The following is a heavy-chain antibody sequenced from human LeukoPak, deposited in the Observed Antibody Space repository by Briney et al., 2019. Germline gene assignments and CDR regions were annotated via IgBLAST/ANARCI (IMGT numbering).Heavy chain of an antibody. CDR1: GYTFTSYG. Sequence: ASVKVSCKASGYTFTSYGISWVRQAPGQGLEWMGWISAYNGNTNYAQKPQGRVTMTTDTSTSTAYMELRSLRSDDTAVYYCAREQGSSSWHGLRALDYWGQGTLVTVSS. D-gene: IGHD6-13*01. CDR2: ISAYNGNT. CDR3: AREQGSSSWHGLRALDY. J-gene: IGHJ4*02. V-gene: IGHV1-18*01.